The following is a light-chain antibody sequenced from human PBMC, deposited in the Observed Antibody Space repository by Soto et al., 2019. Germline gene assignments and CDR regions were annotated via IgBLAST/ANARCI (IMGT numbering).Light chain of an antibody. CDR3: QQSYSTPWS. CDR2: AAS. Sequence: DIQMTQSPSSLSASVGDRVTSTCRASQSISSYLNWYQQKPGKAPKLLIYAASSLQSGVPSRFCGIGSGTDFTLTISSLQPEDFATYYCQQSYSTPWSFGQGTKVDIK. CDR1: QSISSY. V-gene: IGKV1-39*01. J-gene: IGKJ1*01.